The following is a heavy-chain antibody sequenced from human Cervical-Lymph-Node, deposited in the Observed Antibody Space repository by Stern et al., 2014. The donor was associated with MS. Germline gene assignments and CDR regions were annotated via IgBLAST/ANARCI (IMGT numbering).Heavy chain of an antibody. V-gene: IGHV1-2*06. CDR2: LNPTSGGT. D-gene: IGHD2-15*01. CDR3: ARSNYCSGGSCYYYYGMDV. J-gene: IGHJ6*02. Sequence: QVQLVQSGAEVKKPGASVKVSCKASGYTFTGYYMHWVRQAPGKGLEWMGRLNPTSGGTNYAQKLHGRVTMTRDTSISTAYMELSRLRSDDTAVYYCARSNYCSGGSCYYYYGMDVWGQGTTVTVSS. CDR1: GYTFTGYY.